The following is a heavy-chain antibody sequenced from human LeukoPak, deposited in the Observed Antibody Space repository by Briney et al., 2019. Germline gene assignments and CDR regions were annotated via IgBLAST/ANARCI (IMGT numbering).Heavy chain of an antibody. Sequence: PGGSLRLSCAASGFIFNNYAVNWVRQAPGKGLEWVSSITGGGGGTYYTDSVMGRFTISRDNSKNTLYLQMNSLRAEDTAIYYCAKALRGLISHGAFDIWAKGQWSPSLQ. V-gene: IGHV3-23*01. D-gene: IGHD3-3*02. J-gene: IGHJ3*02. CDR3: AKALRGLISHGAFDI. CDR1: GFIFNNYA. CDR2: ITGGGGGT.